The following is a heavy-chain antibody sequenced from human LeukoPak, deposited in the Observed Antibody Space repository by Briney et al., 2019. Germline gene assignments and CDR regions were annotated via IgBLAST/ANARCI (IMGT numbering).Heavy chain of an antibody. CDR3: ARGTAYTEHSFFDY. D-gene: IGHD3-16*01. Sequence: ASVKVSCKASGYTLTGYYMHWVRQAPGQGPEWMGWINPNSGDTNYAQKFQGRVTMTWDTSISTAYMGPSRLKSDDTATYYCARGTAYTEHSFFDYWGQGTLVTVSS. J-gene: IGHJ4*02. CDR2: INPNSGDT. V-gene: IGHV1-2*02. CDR1: GYTLTGYY.